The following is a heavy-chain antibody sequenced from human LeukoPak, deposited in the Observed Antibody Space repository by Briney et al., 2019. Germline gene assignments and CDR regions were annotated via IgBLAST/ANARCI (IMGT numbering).Heavy chain of an antibody. V-gene: IGHV4-39*07. CDR2: IYHSGST. CDR3: ARDRASPY. Sequence: SETLSLTCTVSGGSISSSSYYWGWIRQPPGKGLEWIGEIYHSGSTNYNPSLKSRVTISVDKSKNQFSLKLSSVTAADTAVYYCARDRASPYWGQGTLVTVSS. J-gene: IGHJ4*02. CDR1: GGSISSSSYY.